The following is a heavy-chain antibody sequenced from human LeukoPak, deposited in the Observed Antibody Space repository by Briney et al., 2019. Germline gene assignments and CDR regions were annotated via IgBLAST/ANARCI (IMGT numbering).Heavy chain of an antibody. CDR2: ICGRGVST. V-gene: IGHV3-23*01. D-gene: IGHD5-18*01. Sequence: PGGSLRLSCAASGLTYKGYPVTCPRHARGGALEWVSDICGRGVSTYYAVSVKGRFSISRNNSKITLYLQMNSLRAEDTAVYYCAKAPPDSYYYYYGMDVWGQGTTVTVSS. CDR1: GLTYKGYP. CDR3: AKAPPDSYYYYYGMDV. J-gene: IGHJ6*02.